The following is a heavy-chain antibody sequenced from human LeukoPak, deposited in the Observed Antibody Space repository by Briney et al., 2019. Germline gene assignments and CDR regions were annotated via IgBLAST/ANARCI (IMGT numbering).Heavy chain of an antibody. V-gene: IGHV1-69*05. CDR1: GGTFSSYA. J-gene: IGHJ4*02. CDR2: IIPIFGTA. CDR3: ANSRDGYNFNY. D-gene: IGHD5-24*01. Sequence: SVKVSCKASGGTFSSYAISWVRQAPGQGLEWLGGIIPIFGTANYAQKFQGRVTITTGESTSTAYMELSSLRSEDTAVYYCANSRDGYNFNYWGQGTLVTVSS.